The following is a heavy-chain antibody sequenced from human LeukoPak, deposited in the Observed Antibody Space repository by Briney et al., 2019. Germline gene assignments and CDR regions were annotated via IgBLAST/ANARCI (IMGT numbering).Heavy chain of an antibody. CDR1: GGSVSSSNW. J-gene: IGHJ5*02. D-gene: IGHD2-15*01. Sequence: PSETLSLTCAVSGGSVSSSNWWNWVRQPPGKGLEWIGEIYHSGSTSYNPSLKSRVTISVDTSKNQFSLKLSSVTAADTAVYYCARGSVSCSGGSCYGSTWFDPWGQGTLVTVSS. CDR3: ARGSVSCSGGSCYGSTWFDP. CDR2: IYHSGST. V-gene: IGHV4-4*02.